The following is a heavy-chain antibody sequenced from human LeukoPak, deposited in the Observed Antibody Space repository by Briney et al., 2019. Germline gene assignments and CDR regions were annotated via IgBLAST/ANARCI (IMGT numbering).Heavy chain of an antibody. CDR3: ARDNKEWFGELPTVYYYYGMDV. J-gene: IGHJ6*02. CDR2: IIPIFGTA. CDR1: GGTFSSYA. D-gene: IGHD3-10*01. V-gene: IGHV1-69*13. Sequence: SVKVSFKASGGTFSSYAISWVRQAPGQGLEWMGGIIPIFGTANYAQKFQGRVTITADESTSTAYMELSSLRSEDTAVYYCARDNKEWFGELPTVYYYYGMDVWGQGTTVTVSS.